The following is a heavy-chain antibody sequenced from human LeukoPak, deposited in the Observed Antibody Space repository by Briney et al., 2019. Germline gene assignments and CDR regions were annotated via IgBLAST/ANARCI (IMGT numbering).Heavy chain of an antibody. CDR1: GFTFSSYE. CDR2: ISSSGSTI. D-gene: IGHD5-18*01. J-gene: IGHJ6*02. Sequence: GGSLRLSCAASGFTFSSYEMNWVRQAPGKGPEWVSYISSSGSTIYYADSVKGRFTISRDNAKNSLYLQMNSLRAEDTAVYYCARFPSLQLDPGGGYYYYYGMDVWGQGTTVTVSS. CDR3: ARFPSLQLDPGGGYYYYYGMDV. V-gene: IGHV3-48*03.